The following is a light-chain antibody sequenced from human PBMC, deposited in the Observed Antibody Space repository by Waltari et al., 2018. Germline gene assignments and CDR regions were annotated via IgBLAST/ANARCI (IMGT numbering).Light chain of an antibody. CDR1: RSVSKY. J-gene: IGKJ1*01. CDR3: QQYVSLPAT. CDR2: GAS. V-gene: IGKV3-20*01. Sequence: SCRASRSVSKYLAWYHQKPGQAPRLLIFGASSRATGIPDRFSGSGSGTDLSLTISRVEPEDFAVYYCQQYVSLPATFGQGTKVEIE.